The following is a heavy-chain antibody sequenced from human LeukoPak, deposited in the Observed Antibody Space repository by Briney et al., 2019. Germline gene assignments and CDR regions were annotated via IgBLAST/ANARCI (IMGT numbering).Heavy chain of an antibody. V-gene: IGHV3-30*18. J-gene: IGHJ5*02. CDR1: GFTFSTYW. CDR3: AKDGGYGSASYNWLDP. CDR2: ISYDGSNK. D-gene: IGHD3-10*01. Sequence: GGSLRLSCAASGFTFSTYWMHWVRQAPGKGLEWVAVISYDGSNKYYADSVKGRFTISRDNSKNTLYLQMNSLRAEDTAVYYCAKDGGYGSASYNWLDPWGQGTLVTVSS.